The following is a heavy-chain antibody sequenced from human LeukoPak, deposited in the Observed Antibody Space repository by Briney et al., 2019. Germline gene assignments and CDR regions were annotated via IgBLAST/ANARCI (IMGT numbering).Heavy chain of an antibody. D-gene: IGHD6-13*01. J-gene: IGHJ6*02. V-gene: IGHV3-21*01. Sequence: GWALRLSCAASGFTFSSYRMNWVREAPAKGQGWGSSIRSSISYIHYAHSVTGRFTISRDNAKNSLYLQMNSLRAEDTAVYYCARDRGSSWSIILREDERYGMDVWGQGTTVTVSS. CDR3: ARDRGSSWSIILREDERYGMDV. CDR1: GFTFSSYR. CDR2: IRSSISYI.